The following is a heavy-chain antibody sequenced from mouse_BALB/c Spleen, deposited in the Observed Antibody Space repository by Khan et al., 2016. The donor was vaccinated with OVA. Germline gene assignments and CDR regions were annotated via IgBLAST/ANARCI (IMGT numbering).Heavy chain of an antibody. Sequence: EVELVESGGDLVKPGGSLKLSCAASGFTFSSYGMSWVRQTPDKRLEWVATISSGGSYTSYPDSVKGRFTISRDNAKNTLYLQMSSLKSEDTAMYYCARSYYYGSSYGYYFDYWGQGTTLTVSS. CDR3: ARSYYYGSSYGYYFDY. V-gene: IGHV5-6*01. J-gene: IGHJ2*01. D-gene: IGHD1-1*01. CDR2: ISSGGSYT. CDR1: GFTFSSYG.